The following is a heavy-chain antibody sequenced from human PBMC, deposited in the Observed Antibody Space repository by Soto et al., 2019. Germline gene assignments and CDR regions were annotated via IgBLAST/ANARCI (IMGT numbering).Heavy chain of an antibody. Sequence: PGGSLRLSCAASGFTFSSYCMHWVRQAPGKGLEWVAVIWYDGSNKYYADSVKGRFTISRVNSKNTLYLQMNSLRAEDTAVYYCARELPYYDFWSGYLYYGMDVWGQGTTVTVSS. V-gene: IGHV3-33*01. D-gene: IGHD3-3*01. J-gene: IGHJ6*02. CDR3: ARELPYYDFWSGYLYYGMDV. CDR1: GFTFSSYC. CDR2: IWYDGSNK.